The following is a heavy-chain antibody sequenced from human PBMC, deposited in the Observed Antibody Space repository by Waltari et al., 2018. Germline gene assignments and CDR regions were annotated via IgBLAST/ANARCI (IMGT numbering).Heavy chain of an antibody. CDR1: GFAFSSYE. J-gene: IGHJ3*01. D-gene: IGHD3-10*01. V-gene: IGHV3-48*03. CDR2: ISDSGTTT. CDR3: ARGSLKYGAFNV. Sequence: EVQLVESGGGLVQPGGSQRLSCAASGFAFSSYEMNWVLQAPGKGLEWVSYISDSGTTTYYADSVKGRFTISRDNAKNSLYLQMNSLRAEDTAVYYCARGSLKYGAFNVWGQGTMVTVSS.